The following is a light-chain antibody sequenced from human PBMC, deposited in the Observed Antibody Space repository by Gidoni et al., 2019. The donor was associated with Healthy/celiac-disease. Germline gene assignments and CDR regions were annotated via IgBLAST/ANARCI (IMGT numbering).Light chain of an antibody. CDR1: SSAVGGYNY. CDR2: EFS. V-gene: IGLV2-14*01. J-gene: IGLJ1*01. Sequence: QSALTQPASVSGSPGQSITISCTGTSSAVGGYNYVSWYQQHPGKAPKLMIYEFSNRPSGVSNRFSGSKSGNTASLTISGLQAEDEADYYCSSYTSSSTLEVFGTGTKVTVL. CDR3: SSYTSSSTLEV.